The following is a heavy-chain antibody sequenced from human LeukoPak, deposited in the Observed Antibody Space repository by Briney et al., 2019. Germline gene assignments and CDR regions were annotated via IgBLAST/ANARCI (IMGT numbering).Heavy chain of an antibody. V-gene: IGHV1-18*04. D-gene: IGHD6-19*01. CDR1: GYTFGAYY. J-gene: IGHJ4*02. CDR3: ARDLKMGYSSGRYSWGTGSSNDY. CDR2: ISGYNGNT. Sequence: ASVKVSCKASGYTFGAYYMYWVRQAPGKGLEWMGWISGYNGNTNYAQKLQGRVTMTTDTSTSTVYMELRSLRSDDTAVYYCARDLKMGYSSGRYSWGTGSSNDYWGQGTLVTVSS.